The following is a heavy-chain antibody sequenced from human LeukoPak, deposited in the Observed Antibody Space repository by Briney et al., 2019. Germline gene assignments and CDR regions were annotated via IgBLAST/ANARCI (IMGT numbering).Heavy chain of an antibody. CDR3: ARDKPGSPDCTNGVCPRNDAFDI. CDR1: GGFINDYY. Sequence: SETLSLTCTVSGGFINDYYWNWIRQPPGQGLEWIGYVYYSGSINYSPSLKSRVTISVDTSKNQFSLKLSSVTAADTAVYYCARDKPGSPDCTNGVCPRNDAFDIWGQGTMVTVSS. D-gene: IGHD2-8*01. CDR2: VYYSGSI. V-gene: IGHV4-59*12. J-gene: IGHJ3*02.